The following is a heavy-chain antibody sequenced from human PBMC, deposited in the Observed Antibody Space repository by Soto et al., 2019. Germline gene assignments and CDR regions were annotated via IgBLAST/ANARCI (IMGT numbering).Heavy chain of an antibody. D-gene: IGHD2-15*01. Sequence: GVSTRLSCAASGFTIIYYGMRWVSKPQGKGLEWVSVISGNGGSTYYADPVKGRFAISRDNSKNTLYLQMNSLRAEDTAVYYCAKAGPSRDLICYFDYWGQGTLVTVSS. J-gene: IGHJ4*02. CDR2: ISGNGGST. CDR3: AKAGPSRDLICYFDY. CDR1: GFTIIYYG. V-gene: IGHV3-23*01.